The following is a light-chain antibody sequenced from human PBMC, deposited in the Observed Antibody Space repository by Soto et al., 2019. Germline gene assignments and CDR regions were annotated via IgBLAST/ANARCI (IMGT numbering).Light chain of an antibody. Sequence: DIQMTQSPSTLSGSVGDRDTIXXRASQTISSWLAWYQQKPGKAPKLLIYKASTLKSGVPSRFSGSGSGTEFTLTISSLQPDDFATYYCQHYNSYSEAFGQGTKVDIK. V-gene: IGKV1-5*03. J-gene: IGKJ1*01. CDR3: QHYNSYSEA. CDR1: QTISSW. CDR2: KAS.